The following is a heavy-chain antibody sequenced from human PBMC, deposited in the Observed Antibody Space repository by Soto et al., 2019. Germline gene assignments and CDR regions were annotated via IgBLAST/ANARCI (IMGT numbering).Heavy chain of an antibody. CDR1: GGSVSSGYYY. Sequence: QVQLQESGPGLVKPSETLSLTCTVSGGSVSSGYYYWSWIRQPPKKGLEGIGYIYHAGSTNSNPSLKSRVTISADTSKNQFSRKLSSMSAADTAVYYCARYTYGLDYWGQGTLVTVSS. V-gene: IGHV4-61*01. CDR3: ARYTYGLDY. D-gene: IGHD5-18*01. J-gene: IGHJ4*02. CDR2: IYHAGST.